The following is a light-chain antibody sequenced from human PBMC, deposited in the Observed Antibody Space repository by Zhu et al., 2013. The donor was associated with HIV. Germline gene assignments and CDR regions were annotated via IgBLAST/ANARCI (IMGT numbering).Light chain of an antibody. CDR3: QQYNSYPWT. Sequence: DIQLTQSPSFLSASVGDRVTITCRASQSINNWLAWYQQKPGKAPKLLIYKASSLKSGVPSTFSGSASGTEFTLTISSLQPDDIATYYCQQYNSYPWTFGQGTKVEIK. V-gene: IGKV1-5*03. J-gene: IGKJ1*01. CDR1: QSINNW. CDR2: KAS.